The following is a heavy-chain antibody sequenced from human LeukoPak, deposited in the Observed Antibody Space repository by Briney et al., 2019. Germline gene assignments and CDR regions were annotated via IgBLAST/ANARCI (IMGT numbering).Heavy chain of an antibody. CDR2: ISGSGGST. J-gene: IGHJ4*02. V-gene: IGHV3-23*01. CDR1: GFTFSSYA. Sequence: GGSLRLSCAASGFTFSSYAMSWVRQAPGKGLEWVSAISGSGGSTYYADSVKGRFTISRENSKNTLYLQMNSLRAEDTAVYYCAKGSFGGWLQLDYWGQGTLVSVSS. D-gene: IGHD5-24*01. CDR3: AKGSFGGWLQLDY.